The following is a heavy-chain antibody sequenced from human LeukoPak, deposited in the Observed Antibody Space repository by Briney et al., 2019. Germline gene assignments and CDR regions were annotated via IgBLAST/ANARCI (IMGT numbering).Heavy chain of an antibody. CDR2: IYDSGKT. J-gene: IGHJ3*02. CDR1: GDSISSYY. Sequence: PSETLSLTCTVSGDSISSYYWSWIRQPPGKGLEWIGYIYDSGKTNYNASLISRVTISVDTSKNQFSLKLSSVTAADTAVYYCARLRWELLRDAGPFDIWGQGTMVTVSS. D-gene: IGHD1-26*01. CDR3: ARLRWELLRDAGPFDI. V-gene: IGHV4-59*08.